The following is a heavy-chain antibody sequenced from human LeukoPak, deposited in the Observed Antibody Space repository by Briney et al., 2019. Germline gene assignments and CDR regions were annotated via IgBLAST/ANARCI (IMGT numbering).Heavy chain of an antibody. J-gene: IGHJ5*02. D-gene: IGHD2-15*01. CDR3: AKYDVVVVAAERWFDP. CDR2: IRGSGDT. V-gene: IGHV3-23*01. Sequence: GGSLRLSCEASGFTFSRYAMTWVRQAQGKGLEWVSSIRGSGDTYYADSVKGRFTISRDNSKNTLFLQMNSLRTDDTAVYYCAKYDVVVVAAERWFDPWGQGTLVTVSS. CDR1: GFTFSRYA.